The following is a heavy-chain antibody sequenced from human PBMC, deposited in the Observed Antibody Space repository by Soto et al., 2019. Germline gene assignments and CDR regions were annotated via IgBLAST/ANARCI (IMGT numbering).Heavy chain of an antibody. V-gene: IGHV3-33*01. CDR1: GFTFSNYG. J-gene: IGHJ4*02. CDR3: ARGLHSLFAY. Sequence: GGSLRLSCAASGFTFSNYGMHWVRQAPGKGLEWVAVIWYDGNNKYYADSVKGRFTISRDNSNNTLYVQMTSLRAEDTAVYYCARGLHSLFAYGGQGTLVTVSS. CDR2: IWYDGNNK. D-gene: IGHD2-21*01.